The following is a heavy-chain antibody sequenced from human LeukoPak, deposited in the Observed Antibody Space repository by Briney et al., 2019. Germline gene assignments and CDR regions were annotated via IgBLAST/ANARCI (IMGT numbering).Heavy chain of an antibody. D-gene: IGHD4-17*01. V-gene: IGHV3-23*01. Sequence: GGSLRLSCAASGFTFSSYAMSWVRQAPGKGLEWVSVISVDSGSTDYANSVKGRFTITRDGSKEMVYLQMNSLRAEDTAVYYCARARGASLYGDLGYRGQGTLVIVSS. CDR2: ISVDSGST. CDR1: GFTFSSYA. J-gene: IGHJ4*02. CDR3: ARARGASLYGDLGY.